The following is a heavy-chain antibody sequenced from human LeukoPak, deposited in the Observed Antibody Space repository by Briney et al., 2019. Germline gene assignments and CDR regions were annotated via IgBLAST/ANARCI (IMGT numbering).Heavy chain of an antibody. CDR1: GFTFSSYS. D-gene: IGHD3-10*01. CDR3: ARDPGYYGSGSYYRLYNWFDP. Sequence: GGSLRLSCAASGFTFSSYSMNWVRQAPGKGLEWVSYISSSSSTIYYADSVKGRFTISRDNAKNSLYLQMNSLRAEDTAVYYCARDPGYYGSGSYYRLYNWFDPWGQGTLVTVSS. V-gene: IGHV3-48*04. J-gene: IGHJ5*02. CDR2: ISSSSSTI.